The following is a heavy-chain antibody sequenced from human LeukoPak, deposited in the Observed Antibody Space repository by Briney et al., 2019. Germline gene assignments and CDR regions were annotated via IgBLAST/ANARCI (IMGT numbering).Heavy chain of an antibody. J-gene: IGHJ4*02. CDR2: MNPNSGNT. CDR3: ARVGGGITIFGALDY. Sequence: ASVKVSCKASGGTFSSYAINWVRQATGQGLEWMGWMNPNSGNTGYAQKFQGRVTITRNTSISTAYMELSSLRSEDTAVYYCARVGGGITIFGALDYWGQGTLVTVSS. CDR1: GGTFSSYA. D-gene: IGHD3-3*01. V-gene: IGHV1-8*03.